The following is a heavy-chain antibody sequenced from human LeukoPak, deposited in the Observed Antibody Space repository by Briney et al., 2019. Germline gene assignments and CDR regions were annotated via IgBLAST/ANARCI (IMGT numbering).Heavy chain of an antibody. D-gene: IGHD1-26*01. CDR2: ISGSGGST. J-gene: IGHJ4*02. V-gene: IGHV3-23*01. Sequence: SGGSLRLSCAASGFTFSSYAMSWVRQAPGKGLEWVSTISGSGGSTYYADSVKGRFTISRDNSKNTLYLQMNSLRAEDTAVYYCAKRTGPLVGATYFDYWGQGTLVTVSS. CDR1: GFTFSSYA. CDR3: AKRTGPLVGATYFDY.